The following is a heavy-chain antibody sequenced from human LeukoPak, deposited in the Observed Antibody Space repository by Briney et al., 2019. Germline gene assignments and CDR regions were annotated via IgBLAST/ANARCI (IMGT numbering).Heavy chain of an antibody. Sequence: SETLSLTCAVYGGSFSGYYWSCIRQPPGKGLEWIGSIYYSGSTYYNPSLKSRVTISVDTSKNQFSLKLSSVTAADTAVYYCARHLPSYDPDAFDIWGQGTMVTVSS. CDR2: IYYSGST. CDR3: ARHLPSYDPDAFDI. CDR1: GGSFSGYY. D-gene: IGHD5-12*01. J-gene: IGHJ3*02. V-gene: IGHV4-34*01.